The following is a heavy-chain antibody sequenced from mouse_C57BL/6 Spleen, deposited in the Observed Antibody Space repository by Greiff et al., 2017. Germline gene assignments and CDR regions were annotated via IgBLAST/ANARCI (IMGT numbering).Heavy chain of an antibody. Sequence: EVQGVESGGGLVKPGGSLKLSCAASGFTFSSYALSLVRQTPYQMLEWVATLSDDDSYTYYPANVKGRFTLSIANAKNNLYLQRRQLKSDDTAMDYCARDRVARPLDDCGQGTTLTVSS. V-gene: IGHV5-4*01. CDR3: ARDRVARPLDD. CDR1: GFTFSSYA. CDR2: LSDDDSYT. D-gene: IGHD3-1*01. J-gene: IGHJ2*01.